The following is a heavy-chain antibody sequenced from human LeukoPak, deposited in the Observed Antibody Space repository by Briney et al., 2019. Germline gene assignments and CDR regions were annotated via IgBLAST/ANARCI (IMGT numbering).Heavy chain of an antibody. Sequence: ASVKVSCKASGYTFSSYGISWVRQAPGQGLEWMGWISGYNGNTHYAHNLQGRVTMTTDTSTSTAYMELRSLRSDDTAVYYCARGDSSPYYYFDYWGQGTLVTVSS. CDR3: ARGDSSPYYYFDY. D-gene: IGHD3-22*01. J-gene: IGHJ4*02. V-gene: IGHV1-18*01. CDR2: ISGYNGNT. CDR1: GYTFSSYG.